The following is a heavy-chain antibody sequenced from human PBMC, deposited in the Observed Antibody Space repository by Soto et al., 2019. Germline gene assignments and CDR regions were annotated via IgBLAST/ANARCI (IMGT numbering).Heavy chain of an antibody. CDR2: INPSGGST. V-gene: IGHV1-46*01. CDR3: ARDLGRDSSGYAFDY. D-gene: IGHD3-22*01. J-gene: IGHJ4*02. CDR1: GYTFTSYY. Sequence: QVQLVQSGAEVKKPGASVKVSCKASGYTFTSYYMHWVRQAPGQGLEWMGIINPSGGSTSYAQKFQGRVTMTRDTSTSTVYMELSSLRSEDTAVYYCARDLGRDSSGYAFDYWGQGTLVTVSS.